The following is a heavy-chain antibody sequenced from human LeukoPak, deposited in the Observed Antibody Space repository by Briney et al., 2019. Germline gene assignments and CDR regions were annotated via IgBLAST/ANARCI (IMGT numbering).Heavy chain of an antibody. CDR1: GGSFSGYY. Sequence: SETLSLTCAVYGGSFSGYYWSWIRQPPGKGLEWIGEINHSGSTNYNPFLKSRVTISVDTSKNQFSLKLTSVTAADTAVYYCAREVVAAPGTVDYWGQGTLVTVSS. D-gene: IGHD6-13*01. J-gene: IGHJ4*02. V-gene: IGHV4-34*01. CDR2: INHSGST. CDR3: AREVVAAPGTVDY.